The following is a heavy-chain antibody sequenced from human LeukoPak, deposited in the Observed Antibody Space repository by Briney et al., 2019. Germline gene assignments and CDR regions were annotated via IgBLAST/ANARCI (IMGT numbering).Heavy chain of an antibody. CDR1: GGSISSSSYY. Sequence: SETLSLTCTVSGGSISSSSYYWGWIRQPPGKGLEWIGSIYYSGSTYYNPSLKSRVTISVDTSKNQFSLKLSSVTDADTAVYYCPRHGGPMVRGVDAFDIWGQGTMVTVSS. CDR3: PRHGGPMVRGVDAFDI. CDR2: IYYSGST. J-gene: IGHJ3*02. D-gene: IGHD3-10*01. V-gene: IGHV4-39*01.